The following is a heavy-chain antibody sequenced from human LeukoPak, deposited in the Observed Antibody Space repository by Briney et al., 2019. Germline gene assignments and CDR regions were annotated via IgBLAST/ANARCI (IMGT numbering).Heavy chain of an antibody. V-gene: IGHV3-30-3*01. Sequence: GGSLRLSCAASGFTFSSYSMHWVRQAPGKGLEWVAVISYDGSNKYYADSVKGRFTISRDTSKNTLYLQMNSLRAEDTALYYCARDTAPAVADYFFDYWGQGTLVTVSS. CDR3: ARDTAPAVADYFFDY. CDR2: ISYDGSNK. D-gene: IGHD6-19*01. CDR1: GFTFSSYS. J-gene: IGHJ4*02.